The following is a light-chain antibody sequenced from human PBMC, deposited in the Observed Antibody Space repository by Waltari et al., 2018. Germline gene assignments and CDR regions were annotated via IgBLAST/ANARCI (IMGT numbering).Light chain of an antibody. CDR1: PSDVGGFSY. V-gene: IGLV2-11*01. CDR3: CSYAASYVV. Sequence: QSALTQPRSVSGSPGQSVTISCTGAPSDVGGFSYVSWYQQHPGKAPKLMFYDVSKRPSGVPDRFSGSKSGYTASLTISGLQAEDEADYYCCSYAASYVVFGGGTKLTVL. J-gene: IGLJ2*01. CDR2: DVS.